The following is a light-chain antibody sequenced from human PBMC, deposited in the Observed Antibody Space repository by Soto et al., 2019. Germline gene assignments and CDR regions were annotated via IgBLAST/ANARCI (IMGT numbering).Light chain of an antibody. CDR2: DVS. CDR1: SGDVGGYNY. CDR3: SSYTTSNTRQIV. Sequence: QSVLTQPASVSGSPGQSITISCTGTSGDVGGYNYVSWYQHHPGKAPKLMIFDVSNRPSGVSNRFSGSKSGNTASLTISGLQPEDEADYYCSSYTTSNTRQIVFGTGTQLTVL. J-gene: IGLJ1*01. V-gene: IGLV2-14*03.